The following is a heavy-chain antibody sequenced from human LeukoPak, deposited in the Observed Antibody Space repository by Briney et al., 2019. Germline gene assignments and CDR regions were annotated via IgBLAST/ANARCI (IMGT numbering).Heavy chain of an antibody. J-gene: IGHJ6*03. Sequence: EASVKVSCNASGDTFNSYSVSWVRQAPGQGLEWIARIIPILGSTNYAQTVQGRVTITTDPSTTTAYMELNSLSSDDTAVYYCARVDRSRGSMPNSSYYIDVWGKGTTVTVSS. CDR1: GDTFNSYS. CDR3: ARVDRSRGSMPNSSYYIDV. V-gene: IGHV1-69*16. CDR2: IIPILGST. D-gene: IGHD1-26*01.